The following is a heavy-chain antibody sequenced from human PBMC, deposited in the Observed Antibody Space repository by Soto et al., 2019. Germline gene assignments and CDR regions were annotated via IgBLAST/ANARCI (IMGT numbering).Heavy chain of an antibody. CDR1: GYSFTSYW. J-gene: IGHJ5*02. Sequence: PGESLKISCKGSGYSFTSYWISWVRQMPGKGLEWMGRIDPSDSCTNYSPSFQGRVTIPADKSISTSYLQWGSLKASDTAMYYCARQYCSGGSCPLDWFEPWGQGTMVTVSS. CDR3: ARQYCSGGSCPLDWFEP. CDR2: IDPSDSCT. V-gene: IGHV5-10-1*01. D-gene: IGHD2-15*01.